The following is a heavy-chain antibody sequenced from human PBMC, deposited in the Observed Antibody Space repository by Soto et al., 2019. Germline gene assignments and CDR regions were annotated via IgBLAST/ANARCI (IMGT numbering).Heavy chain of an antibody. V-gene: IGHV4-59*01. CDR1: GASISSAY. CDR2: VYDSGST. D-gene: IGHD2-2*02. CDR3: ARGRYTNLVYYLDY. J-gene: IGHJ4*02. Sequence: PSETLSLTCSVSGASISSAYWTWIRQTSGKGLEWIASVYDSGSTYYNPSLTSRVTVSVDTSKTQISLKVTSVTAADTAIYSCARGRYTNLVYYLDYWGPGTLVTVSS.